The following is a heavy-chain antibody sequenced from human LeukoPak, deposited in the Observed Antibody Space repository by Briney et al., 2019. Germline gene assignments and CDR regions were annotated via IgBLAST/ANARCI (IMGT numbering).Heavy chain of an antibody. CDR3: ARRGLVAGIYDLVYGFDL. D-gene: IGHD3/OR15-3a*01. CDR2: VNPDTGNT. V-gene: IGHV1-8*03. J-gene: IGHJ3*01. Sequence: ASVKVSCKASGYTFTCYYMHWVRQAPGQGPEWMGWVNPDTGNTGFAQKFQGRVTITQNSSVTTVYMELSSLTSEDTAVYYCARRGLVAGIYDLVYGFDLWGQGTMVTVSS. CDR1: GYTFTCYY.